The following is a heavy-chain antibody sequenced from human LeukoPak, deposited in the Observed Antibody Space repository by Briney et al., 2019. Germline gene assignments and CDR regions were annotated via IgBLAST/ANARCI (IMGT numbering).Heavy chain of an antibody. CDR3: ARDSASGTGSFDY. Sequence: GGSLRLSCAASGFTFSDYTMHWVRQAPGKGLEWVAVISYDGSNKYYADSVKGRFTIPRDNTKNTLYLQMNSLRAEDTAVYYCARDSASGTGSFDYWGQGNLVIVSS. D-gene: IGHD6-13*01. V-gene: IGHV3-30-3*01. CDR1: GFTFSDYT. J-gene: IGHJ4*02. CDR2: ISYDGSNK.